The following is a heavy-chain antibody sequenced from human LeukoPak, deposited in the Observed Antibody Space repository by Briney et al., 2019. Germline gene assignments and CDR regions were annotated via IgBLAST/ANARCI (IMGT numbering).Heavy chain of an antibody. Sequence: ASVKVSCKASGYSFTSYGISWVRQAPGQGLEWMGWISAYNGNTNYAQKFQGRVTMTTDTSTSTAYMELRSLRSDDTAVYYCARDPTVVPAASHWFDPWGQGTLVTVPS. CDR2: ISAYNGNT. D-gene: IGHD2-2*01. V-gene: IGHV1-18*01. CDR1: GYSFTSYG. J-gene: IGHJ5*02. CDR3: ARDPTVVPAASHWFDP.